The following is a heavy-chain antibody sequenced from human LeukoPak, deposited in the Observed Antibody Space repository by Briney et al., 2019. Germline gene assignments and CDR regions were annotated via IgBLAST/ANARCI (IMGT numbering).Heavy chain of an antibody. D-gene: IGHD3-10*01. Sequence: SETLSLTCTVSGGSISSGDYYWSWIRQPPGKGLEWIGYIYYSGSTYYNPSLKSRVTISVDTFKNQFSLKLSSVTAADTAVYYCARARFGEDSGVDAFDIWGQGTMVTVSS. V-gene: IGHV4-30-4*01. CDR2: IYYSGST. J-gene: IGHJ3*02. CDR3: ARARFGEDSGVDAFDI. CDR1: GGSISSGDYY.